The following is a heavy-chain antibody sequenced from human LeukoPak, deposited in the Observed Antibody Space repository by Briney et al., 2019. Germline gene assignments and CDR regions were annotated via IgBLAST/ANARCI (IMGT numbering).Heavy chain of an antibody. CDR1: GDSFSADY. Sequence: SGTLSLTCAVYGDSFSADYWSWLRQSPGKGLEWIGEVNHGGSTNYNPSLKSRVTISVDTSKNQFSLKLASVTAADSGVYYCAREGGSNTLRFDYWGQGTLISVSS. V-gene: IGHV4-34*01. CDR2: VNHGGST. J-gene: IGHJ4*02. D-gene: IGHD1-26*01. CDR3: AREGGSNTLRFDY.